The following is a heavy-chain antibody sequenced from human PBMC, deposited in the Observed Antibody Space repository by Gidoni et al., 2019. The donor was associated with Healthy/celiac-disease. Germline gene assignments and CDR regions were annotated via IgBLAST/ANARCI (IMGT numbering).Heavy chain of an antibody. CDR2: MNPNSGNT. CDR3: ARLYETYYYYYGMDV. V-gene: IGHV1-8*01. Sequence: QVQLVQSGAEVKKPGASVKVSCKASGYTFTSYDINWVRQATGQGLEWMGWMNPNSGNTGYAKKYRGRVTMTRNTSISTAYMELSSLRSEDTAVYYCARLYETYYYYYGMDVWGQGTMVTVSS. J-gene: IGHJ6*02. CDR1: GYTFTSYD. D-gene: IGHD2-8*01.